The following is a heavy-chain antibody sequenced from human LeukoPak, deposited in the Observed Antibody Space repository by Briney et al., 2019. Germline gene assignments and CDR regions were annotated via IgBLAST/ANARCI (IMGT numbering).Heavy chain of an antibody. D-gene: IGHD6-13*01. V-gene: IGHV4-59*12. CDR1: GGSISSYY. J-gene: IGHJ1*01. Sequence: PSETLSLTCTVSGGSISSYYWSWIRQPPGKGLEWIGYIYYSGSTNYNPSLKSRVTISVDTSKNQFSLKLSSVTAADTAVYYCARGYSSSQYRGEYFQHWGQGTLVTVSS. CDR3: ARGYSSSQYRGEYFQH. CDR2: IYYSGST.